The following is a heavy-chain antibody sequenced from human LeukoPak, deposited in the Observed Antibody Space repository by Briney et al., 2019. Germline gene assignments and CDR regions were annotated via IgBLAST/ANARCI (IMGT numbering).Heavy chain of an antibody. V-gene: IGHV3-33*01. CDR1: GFTFSGYG. J-gene: IGHJ4*02. CDR3: ARGDSSGWYWLDY. D-gene: IGHD6-19*01. Sequence: GGSLRLSCAASGFTFSGYGMHWVRQAPGKGLEWVAVIWYDGSNKYYADSVKGRFTISRDNSKNTLYLQMNSLRAEDTAVYYCARGDSSGWYWLDYWGQGTLVTVSS. CDR2: IWYDGSNK.